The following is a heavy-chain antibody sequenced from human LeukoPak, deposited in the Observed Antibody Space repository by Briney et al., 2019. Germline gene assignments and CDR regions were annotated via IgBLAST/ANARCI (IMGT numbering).Heavy chain of an antibody. D-gene: IGHD3-16*02. CDR1: GFTFSSYW. CDR2: IKQDGSEK. J-gene: IGHJ4*02. CDR3: ARAEYDYVWGSYRPLNFDY. Sequence: GGSLRLSCAASGFTFSSYWMSWVRQAPGKGLEWVANIKQDGSEKYYVDSVKGRFTISRDNAKNSLYLQMNSLRAEDTAVYYCARAEYDYVWGSYRPLNFDYWGQGTLVTVSS. V-gene: IGHV3-7*01.